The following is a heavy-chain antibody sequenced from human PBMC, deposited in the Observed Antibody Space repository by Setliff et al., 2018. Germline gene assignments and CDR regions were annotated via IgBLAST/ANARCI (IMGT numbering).Heavy chain of an antibody. CDR2: GSTGKT. Sequence: LRLSCAASGFSFSDYAMSWVRQAPRKGLEWVSGGSTGKTDYADSVKGRFTMSRDSSTNTLYLQMNSLRGEDTAVYYCAKDLSSNTAASYFFDLWGQGTQVTVSS. V-gene: IGHV3-23*01. CDR1: GFSFSDYA. CDR3: AKDLSSNTAASYFFDL. D-gene: IGHD5-18*01. J-gene: IGHJ4*02.